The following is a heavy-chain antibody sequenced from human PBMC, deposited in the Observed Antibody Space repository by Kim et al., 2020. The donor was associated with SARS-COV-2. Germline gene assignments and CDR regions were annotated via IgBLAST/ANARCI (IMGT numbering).Heavy chain of an antibody. J-gene: IGHJ4*02. D-gene: IGHD4-4*01. V-gene: IGHV1-3*01. CDR2: VNAANDET. CDR3: ARDINPTVYDY. CDR1: GYTFKSYP. Sequence: ASVKVSCKASGYTFKSYPIHWLRQAPGQRLEWVGWVNAANDETKYSQKFQGRVTITRDTSANTAYMDLRSLTFEDTAIYYCARDINPTVYDYWGQGTLV.